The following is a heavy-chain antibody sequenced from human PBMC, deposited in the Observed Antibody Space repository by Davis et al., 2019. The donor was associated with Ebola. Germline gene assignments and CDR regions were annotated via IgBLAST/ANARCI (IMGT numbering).Heavy chain of an antibody. CDR1: GGSISSYY. D-gene: IGHD4-17*01. J-gene: IGHJ4*02. CDR3: ARVKSGVTTVGIFDY. CDR2: IYYSGST. Sequence: GSLRLSCTVSGGSISSYYWSWIRQPPGKGLEWIGYIYYSGSTNYNPSLKSRVTISVDTSKNQFSLKLSSVTAADTAVYYCARVKSGVTTVGIFDYWGQGTLVTVSS. V-gene: IGHV4-59*01.